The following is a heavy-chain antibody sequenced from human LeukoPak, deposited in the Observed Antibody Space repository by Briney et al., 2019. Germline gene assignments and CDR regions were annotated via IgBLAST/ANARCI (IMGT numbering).Heavy chain of an antibody. D-gene: IGHD6-13*01. J-gene: IGHJ6*02. V-gene: IGHV1-8*01. CDR1: GYTFTSYD. CDR3: ARDGGYTSSWYVPGWVNNYYYGMDV. CDR2: MNPNSGNT. Sequence: ASVTVSCKASGYTFTSYDINWVRQAPGQGLEWMGWMNPNSGNTGYAQKFQGRVTMTRNTSISTAYMELSSLRSEDTAVYYCARDGGYTSSWYVPGWVNNYYYGMDVWGQGTTVTVSS.